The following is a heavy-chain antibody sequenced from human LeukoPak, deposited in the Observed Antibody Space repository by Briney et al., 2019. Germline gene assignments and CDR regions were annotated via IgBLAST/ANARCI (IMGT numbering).Heavy chain of an antibody. J-gene: IGHJ4*02. CDR1: GGSISSYY. Sequence: KPSETLSLTCTVSGGSISSYYWSWIRQPPGKGLEWIGYIYYSGSTNYNPSLKSRVTISVDTSKNQFSLKLSSVTAADTAVYYCARERIVGATIDYWGQGTLVTVSS. V-gene: IGHV4-59*01. CDR2: IYYSGST. D-gene: IGHD1-26*01. CDR3: ARERIVGATIDY.